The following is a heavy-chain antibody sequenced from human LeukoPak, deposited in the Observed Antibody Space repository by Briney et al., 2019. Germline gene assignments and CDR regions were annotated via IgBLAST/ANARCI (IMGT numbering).Heavy chain of an antibody. CDR1: GFTVSSNS. Sequence: GGSLRLSCTVSGFTVSSNSMSWVRQAPGKGLEWVSFIYSDNTHYSDSVKGRFTISRDNSKNTLYLQMNSLRAEDTAVYYCAKEGIAAAGRDGMDVWGKGTTVTISS. J-gene: IGHJ6*04. CDR3: AKEGIAAAGRDGMDV. V-gene: IGHV3-53*01. CDR2: IYSDNT. D-gene: IGHD6-13*01.